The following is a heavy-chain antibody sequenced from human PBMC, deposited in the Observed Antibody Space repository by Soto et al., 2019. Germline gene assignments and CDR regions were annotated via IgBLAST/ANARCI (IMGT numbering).Heavy chain of an antibody. D-gene: IGHD2-2*01. CDR3: ARDEYQLLSSVSWFDS. V-gene: IGHV4-30-4*01. CDR2: IYHTGNT. J-gene: IGHJ5*01. Sequence: PSETLSLTCTVSGGSISDDSYWSWIRQIPGKGLEWIGYIYHTGNTYYNPSLRSRVSISVDKSKSQFSLKLISVTAADTAVYFCARDEYQLLSSVSWFDSWGQGTLVTVSS. CDR1: GGSISDDSY.